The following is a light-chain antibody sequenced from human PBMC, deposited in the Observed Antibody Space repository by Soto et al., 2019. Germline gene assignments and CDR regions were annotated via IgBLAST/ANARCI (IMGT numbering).Light chain of an antibody. CDR1: SSNIGAGYD. V-gene: IGLV1-40*01. J-gene: IGLJ2*01. Sequence: QSVLTQPPSVSGAPGQRVTISCTGSSSNIGAGYDVHWYQQLPGTAPKLLIYGNSNRPSGVPDRFSGSKSGTSASLAITGLQAEDEADYCCQSYDRSLSGHVVFGGGTKPTVL. CDR2: GNS. CDR3: QSYDRSLSGHVV.